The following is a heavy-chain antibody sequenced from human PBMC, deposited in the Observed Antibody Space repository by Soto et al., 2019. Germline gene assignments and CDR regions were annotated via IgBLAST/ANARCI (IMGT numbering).Heavy chain of an antibody. Sequence: ASVKVSCKASGYTFTGYYMPWVRQAPGQGLEWMGWTNPNSGGTNYAQKFQGRVTMTRDTSISTAYMELSRLRSDDTAVYYCARGRAFGYYYGMDVWGQGTTVTVS. CDR2: TNPNSGGT. CDR3: ARGRAFGYYYGMDV. V-gene: IGHV1-2*02. J-gene: IGHJ6*02. D-gene: IGHD3-10*01. CDR1: GYTFTGYY.